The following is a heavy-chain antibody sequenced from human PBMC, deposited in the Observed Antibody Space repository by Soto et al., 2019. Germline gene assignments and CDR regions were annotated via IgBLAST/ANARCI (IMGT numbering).Heavy chain of an antibody. CDR2: ISGSGGST. Sequence: WGSLRLASASSVFTFSSYAMSWVGQAQGKGLDWVSAISGSGGSTYYADSVKGRFTISRDNSKNTLYLQMNRLRAEDTAVYYCASTITMIVVVTPGEYFQHWGQGTLVTVSS. J-gene: IGHJ1*01. CDR1: VFTFSSYA. CDR3: ASTITMIVVVTPGEYFQH. D-gene: IGHD3-22*01. V-gene: IGHV3-23*01.